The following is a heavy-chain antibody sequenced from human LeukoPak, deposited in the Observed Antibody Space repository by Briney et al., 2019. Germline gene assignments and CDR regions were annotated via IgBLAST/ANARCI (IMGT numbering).Heavy chain of an antibody. CDR2: ISGSGETT. V-gene: IGHV3-23*01. CDR1: GFTFSSYG. J-gene: IGHJ4*02. D-gene: IGHD2-8*01. CDR3: AKTNGYFDQ. Sequence: GGSLRLSCAASGFTFSSYGMTWLRQPPAKGLEWVSAISGSGETTYYSDSVKGRFTISRDNSKNTLFLQMNSLRVEDAAMYYCAKTNGYFDQWGQGTLVAVSS.